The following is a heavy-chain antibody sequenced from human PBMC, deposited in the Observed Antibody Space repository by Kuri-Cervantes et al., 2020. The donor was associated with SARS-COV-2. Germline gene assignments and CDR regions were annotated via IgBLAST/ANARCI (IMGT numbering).Heavy chain of an antibody. CDR1: GFTFSSYA. J-gene: IGHJ6*02. D-gene: IGHD2-21*01. V-gene: IGHV3-23*01. Sequence: GESLKISCAASGFTFSSYAMSWVRQAPGKGLEWVSAISGSSGSTYYADSVKGRFTISRDNAKNSLYLQMNSLRDEDTAVYYCARDRPHIVVVIANDYYYGMDVWGQGTTVTVSS. CDR2: ISGSSGST. CDR3: ARDRPHIVVVIANDYYYGMDV.